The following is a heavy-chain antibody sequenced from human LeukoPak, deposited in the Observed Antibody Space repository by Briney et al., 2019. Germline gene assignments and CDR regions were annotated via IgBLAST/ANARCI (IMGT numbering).Heavy chain of an antibody. CDR2: LYYSGST. J-gene: IGHJ1*01. V-gene: IGHV4-59*05. D-gene: IGHD5-18*01. CDR3: ARLGGYSYGYPTF. CDR1: GGSISSYY. Sequence: SETLSLTCTVSGGSISSYYWSWIRQPPGKGLEWIGSLYYSGSTDYNPSLKGRVTISVDTSKNQFSLRLSSVTASDTAVYYCARLGGYSYGYPTFWGQGTLVTVSS.